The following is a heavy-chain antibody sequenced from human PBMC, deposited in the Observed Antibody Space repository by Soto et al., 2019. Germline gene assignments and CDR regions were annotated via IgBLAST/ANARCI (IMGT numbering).Heavy chain of an antibody. D-gene: IGHD3-10*01. CDR2: IIPIFGTA. V-gene: IGHV1-69*06. CDR1: GGTFSSYA. Sequence: GASVKVSCKASGGTFSSYAISWVRQAPGQGLEWMGGIIPIFGTANYAQKFQGRVTITADKSTGTAYMELSSLRSEDTAVYYCATRARVRVRGSYYYGMDVWGQGTTVTVSS. CDR3: ATRARVRVRGSYYYGMDV. J-gene: IGHJ6*02.